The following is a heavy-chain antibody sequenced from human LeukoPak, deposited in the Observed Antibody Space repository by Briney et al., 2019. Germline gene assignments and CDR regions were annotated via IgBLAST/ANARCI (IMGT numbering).Heavy chain of an antibody. CDR3: ARDPPTYYYDSSGRTFDY. CDR1: GCTFTSYG. Sequence: GASVKVSCKASGCTFTSYGISWVRQAPGQGLEWVGWISAYNGNINYAPKLQGRVTMTTDTSTSTAYMELRSLRSDDTAVYYCARDPPTYYYDSSGRTFDYWGQGTLVTVSS. V-gene: IGHV1-18*01. D-gene: IGHD3-22*01. J-gene: IGHJ4*02. CDR2: ISAYNGNI.